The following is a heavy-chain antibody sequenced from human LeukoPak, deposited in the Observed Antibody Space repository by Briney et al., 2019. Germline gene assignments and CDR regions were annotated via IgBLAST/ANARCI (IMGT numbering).Heavy chain of an antibody. CDR2: IIPILGIA. Sequence: ASVKVSCKASGYTFTTYGISWVRQAPGQGLEWMGRIIPILGIANYAQKFQGRVTITADKSTSTAYMELSSLRSEDTAVYYCARVGSSGRYYYYGMDVWGQGTTVTVSS. V-gene: IGHV1-69*04. J-gene: IGHJ6*02. CDR3: ARVGSSGRYYYYGMDV. D-gene: IGHD3-22*01. CDR1: GYTFTTYG.